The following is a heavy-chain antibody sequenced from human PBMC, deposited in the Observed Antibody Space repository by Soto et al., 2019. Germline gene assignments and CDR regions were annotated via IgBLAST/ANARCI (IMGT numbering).Heavy chain of an antibody. J-gene: IGHJ5*02. CDR1: GFTFSSYW. CDR2: ISSDGSST. V-gene: IGHV3-74*01. CDR3: ARGPYCISTSCYDWFDP. D-gene: IGHD2-2*01. Sequence: EVQLVESGGGLVQPGGSLRLSCAASGFTFSSYWMHWVRQAPGKGLVWVSRISSDGSSTTYADSVKGRFTISRDNAKNTLYMKMDGLRAEETGVYYCARGPYCISTSCYDWFDPWGQGTLVTVSS.